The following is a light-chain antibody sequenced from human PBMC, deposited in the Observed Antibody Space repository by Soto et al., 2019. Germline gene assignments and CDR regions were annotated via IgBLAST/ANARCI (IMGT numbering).Light chain of an antibody. CDR3: SSYTSDSSYV. CDR2: AVS. V-gene: IGLV2-14*01. CDR1: SSDVGLYGY. J-gene: IGLJ1*01. Sequence: QSALTQPASVSGSPGQSITISCTGTSSDVGLYGYVSWYQQHPGKAPHLMIYAVSNRPSGVSNRFSASKSGNTASLFISGLQAEDEADYYCSSYTSDSSYVFGSGTKVTVL.